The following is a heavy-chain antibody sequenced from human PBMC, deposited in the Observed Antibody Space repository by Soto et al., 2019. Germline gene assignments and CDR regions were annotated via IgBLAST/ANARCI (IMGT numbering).Heavy chain of an antibody. J-gene: IGHJ4*02. CDR1: DDSFRGAEYY. Sequence: VLLQESGPRLLRPSETLSLTCTVSDDSFRGAEYYWSWIRQPLGKGPEWIGYTYYNGDTKYNPALRRRVTMSEDTSKNQFSLRLSSVTAADTAVYFCARGPAYINGWRTFDLWGRGILVTVSS. D-gene: IGHD6-19*01. CDR3: ARGPAYINGWRTFDL. CDR2: TYYNGDT. V-gene: IGHV4-61*08.